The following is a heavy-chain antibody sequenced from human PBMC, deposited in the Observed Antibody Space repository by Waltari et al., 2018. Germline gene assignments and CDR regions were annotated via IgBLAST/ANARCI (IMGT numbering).Heavy chain of an antibody. J-gene: IGHJ4*02. CDR3: ARSTYYYGSGSYPDY. Sequence: QLQLQESGPGLVKPSETLSLTCTVSGGSISSSSYYWGWIRQPPVKGLEWIGSIYYSGSTYYNPSLKSRVTISVDTSKNQFSLKLSSVTAADTAVYYCARSTYYYGSGSYPDYWGQGTLVTVSS. D-gene: IGHD3-10*01. CDR1: GGSISSSSYY. CDR2: IYYSGST. V-gene: IGHV4-39*07.